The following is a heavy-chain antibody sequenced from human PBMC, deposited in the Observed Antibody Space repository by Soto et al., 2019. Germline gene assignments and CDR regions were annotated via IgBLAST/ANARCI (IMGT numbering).Heavy chain of an antibody. CDR3: AKAASTASGCMLCDAFDI. CDR1: GFTFSTYA. J-gene: IGHJ3*02. CDR2: ISGSGGST. D-gene: IGHD2-8*01. V-gene: IGHV3-23*01. Sequence: GGSLRLSCAASGFTFSTYAMSWVRQAPGKGLEWVSAISGSGGSTYYADSVKGRFTISRDNSKNTLYLQVNSLRAEDTAVYYCAKAASTASGCMLCDAFDIWGQGTMVTVSS.